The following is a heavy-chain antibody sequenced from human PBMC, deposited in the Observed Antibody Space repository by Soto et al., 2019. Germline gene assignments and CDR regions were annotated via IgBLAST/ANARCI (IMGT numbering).Heavy chain of an antibody. J-gene: IGHJ4*02. CDR1: GGSLSSGGYD. Sequence: QVQLQESGPGLVKPSQTLSLTCTVSGGSLSSGGYDWSWIRQHPGKGLEWLGYLYYSGSTYYNPYLKSRVTISVDPSKNQFHLKLSSVTAADTAVYYCARGGGIAARPLDYWGQGTLVTVSS. D-gene: IGHD6-6*01. CDR2: LYYSGST. CDR3: ARGGGIAARPLDY. V-gene: IGHV4-31*03.